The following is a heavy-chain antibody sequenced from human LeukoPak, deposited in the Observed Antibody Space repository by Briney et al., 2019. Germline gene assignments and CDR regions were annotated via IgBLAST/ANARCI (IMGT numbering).Heavy chain of an antibody. CDR2: ISAYNFNT. J-gene: IGHJ6*03. CDR1: DYTFTNYY. D-gene: IGHD5-18*01. Sequence: ASVRVSCKASDYTFTNYYINWVRQAPGQGLEWMGWISAYNFNTNYAQKFQGRVTITADESTSTAYIELSSLRSEDTAVYYCARVDTAMVNYYYYYYMDVWGKGTTVTVSS. V-gene: IGHV1-18*01. CDR3: ARVDTAMVNYYYYYYMDV.